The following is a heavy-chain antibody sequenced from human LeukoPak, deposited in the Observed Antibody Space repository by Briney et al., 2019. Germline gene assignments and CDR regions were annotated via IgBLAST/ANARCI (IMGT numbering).Heavy chain of an antibody. CDR1: GGSISSGGYS. D-gene: IGHD3-9*01. V-gene: IGHV4-30-2*01. CDR3: ARDLSFDWFPYYFDY. Sequence: PSETLSLTCAVSGGSISSGGYSWSWIRQPPGKGLEWIGYIYHSGSTYYNPSLKSRVTISVDRSKNQFSLKVSSVTAADTAICYCARDLSFDWFPYYFDYWGQGILVTVSS. CDR2: IYHSGST. J-gene: IGHJ4*02.